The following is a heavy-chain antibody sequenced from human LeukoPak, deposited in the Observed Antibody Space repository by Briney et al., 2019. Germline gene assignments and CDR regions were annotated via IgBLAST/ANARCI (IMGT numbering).Heavy chain of an antibody. CDR2: IYYSGNT. J-gene: IGHJ4*02. D-gene: IGHD6-6*01. V-gene: IGHV4-59*01. CDR3: ARYISSSQFSFDY. CDR1: GGSISSYY. Sequence: PSETLSLTCTVSGGSISSYYWSWIRQPPGKGLAWLGYIYYSGNTDYNPSLKSRVTISVDTSKNQFSLKLSSVTAADTAVYYCARYISSSQFSFDYWGQGTLVTVSS.